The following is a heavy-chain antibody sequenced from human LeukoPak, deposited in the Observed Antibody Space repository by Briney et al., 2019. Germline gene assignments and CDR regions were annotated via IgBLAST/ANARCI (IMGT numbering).Heavy chain of an antibody. V-gene: IGHV3-48*01. D-gene: IGHD2-15*01. CDR3: AKDPRFDCDDGCCYPFSY. J-gene: IGHJ4*02. Sequence: PGGSLRLSCAASGFTFSNYRMNWVRQAPGKGLEWVSYIRSSGSAINYADSVKGRFTISRDNSKNTLYLQMSSLRAEDTAIYYCAKDPRFDCDDGCCYPFSYWGQGTLVTVSS. CDR2: IRSSGSAI. CDR1: GFTFSNYR.